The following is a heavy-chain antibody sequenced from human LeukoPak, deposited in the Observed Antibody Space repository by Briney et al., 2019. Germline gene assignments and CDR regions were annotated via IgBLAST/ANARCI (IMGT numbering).Heavy chain of an antibody. J-gene: IGHJ4*02. D-gene: IGHD3-3*01. V-gene: IGHV1-8*03. CDR3: ARGDGYYDFWNGSHFDY. CDR1: GYTFTSYD. Sequence: GASVKVSCKASGYTFTSYDINWVRQATGQGLEWMGWMNPNSGDTGYAQKFQGRVTITRNTSISTAYMELSSLRSEDTAVYYCARGDGYYDFWNGSHFDYWGQGTLVTVSS. CDR2: MNPNSGDT.